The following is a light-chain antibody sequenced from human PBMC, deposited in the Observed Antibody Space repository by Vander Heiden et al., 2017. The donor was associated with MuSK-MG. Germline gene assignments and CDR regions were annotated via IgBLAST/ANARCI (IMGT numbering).Light chain of an antibody. CDR3: QQSYTIPT. CDR1: LSLTTY. CDR2: SAS. J-gene: IGKJ1*01. Sequence: DIQMTQSPSSLSASVGDRVIITCRASLSLTTYVHWYQQKPGKAPKLLIYSASTWQSGVTSRFSGSGSGTDFTLTISSLQHEDFATYYCQQSYTIPTFGQGTKVEI. V-gene: IGKV1-39*01.